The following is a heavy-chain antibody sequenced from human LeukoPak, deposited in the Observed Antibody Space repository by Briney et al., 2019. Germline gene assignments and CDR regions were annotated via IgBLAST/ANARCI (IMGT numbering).Heavy chain of an antibody. CDR1: GGSISSSSYY. J-gene: IGHJ4*02. CDR3: ARQAVYSGSYLRTYYFDY. V-gene: IGHV4-39*01. D-gene: IGHD1-26*01. CDR2: IYYSGST. Sequence: SETLSLTCTVSGGSISSSSYYWDWIRQPPGKGLEWIGSIYYSGSTYYNPSLKSRVTISVDTSKNQFSLKLSSVTAADTAVYYCARQAVYSGSYLRTYYFDYWGQGTLVTVSS.